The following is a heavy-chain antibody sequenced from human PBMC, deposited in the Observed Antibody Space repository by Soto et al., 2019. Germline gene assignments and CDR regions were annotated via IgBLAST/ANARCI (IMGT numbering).Heavy chain of an antibody. J-gene: IGHJ4*02. V-gene: IGHV3-33*01. CDR2: IWYDGSNT. Sequence: GGSLRLSCAASGFIFSSFGMHWVRQAPGKGLEWVAHIWYDGSNTYYADSVKGRFTISRDNSRNTLYLQMNSLRAEDTAVYHCVRDLRRSGGHFDYWDQGTPVTGSS. CDR3: VRDLRRSGGHFDY. CDR1: GFIFSSFG. D-gene: IGHD2-15*01.